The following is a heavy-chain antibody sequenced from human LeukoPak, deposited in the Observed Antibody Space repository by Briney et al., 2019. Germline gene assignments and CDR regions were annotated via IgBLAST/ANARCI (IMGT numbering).Heavy chain of an antibody. CDR3: ARGFLGDAFDI. CDR2: IGTVGDP. V-gene: IGHV3-13*05. Sequence: GGSLRLSCAASGFTFSRYDMHWVRQATGKGLEWVSAIGTVGDPYYPGSVKGRFTISRENAKNSLYFQMNSLRAGDTAVYYCARGFLGDAFDIWGQGTMVTVSS. CDR1: GFTFSRYD. D-gene: IGHD3-3*01. J-gene: IGHJ3*02.